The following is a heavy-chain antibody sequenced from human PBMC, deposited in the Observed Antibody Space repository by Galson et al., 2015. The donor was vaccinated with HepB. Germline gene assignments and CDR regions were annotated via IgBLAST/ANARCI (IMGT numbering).Heavy chain of an antibody. J-gene: IGHJ4*02. V-gene: IGHV1-69*04. CDR1: GGTFSSYT. CDR2: IIPILGIA. Sequence: SVKVSCKASGGTFSSYTISWVRQAPGQGLEWMGRIIPILGIANYAQKFQGRVTITADKSTSTAYMELSSLRSEDTAVYYCARDPLALKGFDYWGQGTLVTVSS. CDR3: ARDPLALKGFDY.